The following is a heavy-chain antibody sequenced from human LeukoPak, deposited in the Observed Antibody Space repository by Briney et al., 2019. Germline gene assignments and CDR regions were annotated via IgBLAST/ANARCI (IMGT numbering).Heavy chain of an antibody. D-gene: IGHD2-21*02. CDR3: ARGLTLAYCGGDCYSANGMDV. Sequence: ASVKVSCKASGYTFTGYYMHWVRQAPGQGLEWMGWINPNSGGTNYAQKFQGWVTMTRDTSISTAYMELSSLRSEDTAVYYCARGLTLAYCGGDCYSANGMDVWGQGTTATVSS. CDR1: GYTFTGYY. V-gene: IGHV1-2*04. CDR2: INPNSGGT. J-gene: IGHJ6*02.